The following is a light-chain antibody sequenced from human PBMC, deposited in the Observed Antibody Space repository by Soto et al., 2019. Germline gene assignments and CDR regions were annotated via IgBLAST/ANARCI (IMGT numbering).Light chain of an antibody. J-gene: IGKJ4*01. V-gene: IGKV3-11*01. CDR1: QSIGSF. CDR2: DAS. Sequence: IVLTQSPATLSLSPGERATLSCRASQSIGSFLAWYQQQPGQAPRLLIYDASNRATGIPARFSGSGSGTDFTLSISSLESEDFAVYYCQQRSDWPLTFGGGTKVDIK. CDR3: QQRSDWPLT.